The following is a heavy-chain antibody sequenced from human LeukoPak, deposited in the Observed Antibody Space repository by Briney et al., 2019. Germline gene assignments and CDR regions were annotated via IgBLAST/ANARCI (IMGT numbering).Heavy chain of an antibody. CDR3: ASGSLWFGELLTDY. D-gene: IGHD3-10*01. V-gene: IGHV1-18*01. CDR1: GYTFTSYG. Sequence: ASVKVSCKASGYTFTSYGISWVRQAPGQGLEWMGWISAYSGNTNYAQKLQGRVTMTTDTSTSTAYMELRSLRSDDTAVYYCASGSLWFGELLTDYWGQGTLVTVS. J-gene: IGHJ4*02. CDR2: ISAYSGNT.